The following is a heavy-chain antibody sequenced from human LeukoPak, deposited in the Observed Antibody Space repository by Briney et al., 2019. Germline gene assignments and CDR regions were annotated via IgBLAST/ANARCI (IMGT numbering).Heavy chain of an antibody. D-gene: IGHD5-18*01. CDR2: ISSKGGST. CDR3: VKGRGYSYGSVGYFDY. J-gene: IGHJ4*02. Sequence: GGSLGLSCSASGFTFSIYAMHWVRQAPGRGLEYVSAISSKGGSTFHADSVKGRFTISRDNSTNTLYLQMSSLRAEDTAVYYCVKGRGYSYGSVGYFDYWGQGTLVTVSS. V-gene: IGHV3-64D*06. CDR1: GFTFSIYA.